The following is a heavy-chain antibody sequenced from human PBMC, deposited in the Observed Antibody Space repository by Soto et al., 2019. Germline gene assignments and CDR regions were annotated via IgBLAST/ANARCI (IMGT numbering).Heavy chain of an antibody. CDR2: IYSGGST. Sequence: GGSLRLSCAASGFTVSSNYMSWVRQAPGKGLEWVSVIYSGGSTYYADSVKGRFTISRHNSKNTLYLQMNSPRAEDTAVYYCARDRYGSGSYGYYGMDVWGQGTTVTVSS. D-gene: IGHD3-10*01. V-gene: IGHV3-53*04. CDR1: GFTVSSNY. CDR3: ARDRYGSGSYGYYGMDV. J-gene: IGHJ6*02.